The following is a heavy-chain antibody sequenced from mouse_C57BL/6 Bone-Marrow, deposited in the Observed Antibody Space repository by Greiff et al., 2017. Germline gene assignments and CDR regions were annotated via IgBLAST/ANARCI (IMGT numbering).Heavy chain of an antibody. CDR3: AVRNEREGKEYYYAMDY. D-gene: IGHD2-1*01. CDR1: GYTFTSYW. J-gene: IGHJ4*01. Sequence: QVQLQQPGAELVKPGSSVKVSCKASGYTFTSYWMHWVKQRPGQGLEWIGRIHPSDSDTNYNQKFKGKATLTVDKSSSTAYMQLSSLTSEDSAVYYSAVRNEREGKEYYYAMDYWGQGTSVTVSS. V-gene: IGHV1-74*01. CDR2: IHPSDSDT.